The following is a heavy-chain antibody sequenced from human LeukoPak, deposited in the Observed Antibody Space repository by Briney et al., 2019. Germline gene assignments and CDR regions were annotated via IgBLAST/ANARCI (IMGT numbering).Heavy chain of an antibody. D-gene: IGHD1-26*01. Sequence: PGQSLRLSCAASGLTFSSFSMNWVRHSPGYGLEFVSSISSSSSYIYYADSVKGRFTISRDNAKNSLYLQMNSLRAEDTAVYYCARDLGRGYAFDIWGQGTMVTVSS. J-gene: IGHJ3*02. CDR3: ARDLGRGYAFDI. V-gene: IGHV3-21*01. CDR2: ISSSSSYI. CDR1: GLTFSSFS.